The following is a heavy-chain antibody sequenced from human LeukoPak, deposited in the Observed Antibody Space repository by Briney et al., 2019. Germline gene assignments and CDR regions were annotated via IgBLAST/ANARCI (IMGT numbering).Heavy chain of an antibody. V-gene: IGHV3-30*03. J-gene: IGHJ6*02. CDR3: ARRKVTTFGVVPDV. CDR2: ISSDGSII. CDR1: GFIFSSYG. Sequence: GGSLRLSCAASGFIFSSYGMHWVRQAPGKGLEWVAVISSDGSIIKYGDSVKGRFTISRDNSKNTLYLQMNSLRAEDTAVYYCARRKVTTFGVVPDVWGQGTTVTVSS. D-gene: IGHD3-3*01.